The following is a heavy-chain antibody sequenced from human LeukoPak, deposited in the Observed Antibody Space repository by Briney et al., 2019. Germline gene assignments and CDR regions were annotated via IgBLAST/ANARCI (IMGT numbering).Heavy chain of an antibody. Sequence: GGSLRLSCTASGFTFGDYAMSWVRQAPGKGLEWVGFIRSKAYGGTTEYAASVKGRFTISRDDSKSIAYLQMNSLKTEDTVVYYCTSPRYCSSTSCYTYAFDIWGQGTMVTVSS. J-gene: IGHJ3*02. CDR3: TSPRYCSSTSCYTYAFDI. D-gene: IGHD2-2*02. CDR2: IRSKAYGGTT. V-gene: IGHV3-49*04. CDR1: GFTFGDYA.